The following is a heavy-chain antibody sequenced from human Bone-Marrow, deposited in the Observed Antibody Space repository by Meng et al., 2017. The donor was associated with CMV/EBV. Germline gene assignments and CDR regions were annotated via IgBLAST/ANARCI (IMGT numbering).Heavy chain of an antibody. J-gene: IGHJ6*02. Sequence: LRLSCTVSGGSFNSGDHYWSWIRQPPGKGLEWIAYIYYIGTTYYNPSLKSRVTISVDTSKNQFSLKLNSVTAADTAVYYCARGGCGLGSGYGMDVWGQGTTVTVSS. CDR3: ARGGCGLGSGYGMDV. CDR1: GGSFNSGDHY. D-gene: IGHD1-26*01. CDR2: IYYIGTT. V-gene: IGHV4-30-4*08.